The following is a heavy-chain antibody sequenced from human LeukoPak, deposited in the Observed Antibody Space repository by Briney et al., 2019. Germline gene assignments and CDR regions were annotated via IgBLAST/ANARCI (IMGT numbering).Heavy chain of an antibody. D-gene: IGHD6-13*01. CDR3: ARHIAATDTYGLDY. CDR2: IYYSGST. J-gene: IGHJ4*02. V-gene: IGHV4-59*01. CDR1: GGSISSYY. Sequence: SETLSLTCTVSGGSISSYYWSWIRQPPGKGLEWIGYIYYSGSTNYKPSLKSRVTISVDTSKNQFSLKLTSVTAADTAVYYCARHIAATDTYGLDYLGQGTLVTVSS.